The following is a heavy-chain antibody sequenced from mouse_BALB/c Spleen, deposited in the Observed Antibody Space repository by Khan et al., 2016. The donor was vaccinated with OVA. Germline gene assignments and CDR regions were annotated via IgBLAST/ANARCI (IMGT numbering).Heavy chain of an antibody. CDR2: IYPGGGYT. D-gene: IGHD3-1*01. J-gene: IGHJ2*01. V-gene: IGHV1-63*02. Sequence: QVQLQQSGGELVRPGTSVKMSCKAAGYTFTNYWTGWVKQRPGHGLEWIGDIYPGGGYTNYNEKFKGKATLTADTSSSTAFMQLGSLTSEDSAIYYWARRGAARATWDYFDYWGQGTTLTVSS. CDR3: ARRGAARATWDYFDY. CDR1: GYTFTNYW.